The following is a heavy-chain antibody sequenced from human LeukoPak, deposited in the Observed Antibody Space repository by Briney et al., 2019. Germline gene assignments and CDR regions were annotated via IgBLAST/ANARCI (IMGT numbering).Heavy chain of an antibody. CDR3: ARTLWFGTVGYMDV. CDR2: IYTSGST. D-gene: IGHD3-10*01. V-gene: IGHV4-61*02. Sequence: SETLSLTCTVSGGSISSGSYYWSWIRQPAGKGLEWIGRIYTSGSTNYNPSLKSRVTISVDTSKNQFSLKLSSVTAADTAVYYCARTLWFGTVGYMDVWGKGTTVTVSS. J-gene: IGHJ6*03. CDR1: GGSISSGSYY.